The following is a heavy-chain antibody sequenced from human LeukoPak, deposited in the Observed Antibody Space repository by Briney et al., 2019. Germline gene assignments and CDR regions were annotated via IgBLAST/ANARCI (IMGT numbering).Heavy chain of an antibody. CDR3: ARQEYCSGASCYTWFDP. V-gene: IGHV5-51*01. J-gene: IGHJ5*02. CDR1: GYSINNYW. CDR2: IYPADSDI. D-gene: IGHD2-15*01. Sequence: ESLKISCKGSGYSINNYWIAWVRQMPGKGLEWMGIIYPADSDIRYSPSFQGQVTISADKSISTAYLQWNSLKASDTAMYYCARQEYCSGASCYTWFDPWGQGTLVTASS.